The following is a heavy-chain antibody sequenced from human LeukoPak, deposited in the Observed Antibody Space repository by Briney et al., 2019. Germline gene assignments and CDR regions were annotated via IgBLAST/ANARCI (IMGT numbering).Heavy chain of an antibody. CDR1: GFTFSSDA. V-gene: IGHV3-23*01. D-gene: IGHD2-2*01. CDR2: ISASGGST. Sequence: PGGSLRLSCAASGFTFSSDAITWVRQAPGKGLEWVSGISASGGSTYYAASVKGRFTVSRDKSRNTLSLQMDSLGAEDTAVYYCAIDQRTSSMKGAFDIWGQGTMVTVSS. CDR3: AIDQRTSSMKGAFDI. J-gene: IGHJ3*02.